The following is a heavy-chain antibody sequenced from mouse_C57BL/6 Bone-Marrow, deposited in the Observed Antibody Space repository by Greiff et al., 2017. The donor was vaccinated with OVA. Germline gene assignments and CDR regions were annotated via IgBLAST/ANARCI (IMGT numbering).Heavy chain of an antibody. CDR1: GYTFTSYW. D-gene: IGHD2-2*01. J-gene: IGHJ2*01. Sequence: QVQLQQPGAELVKPGASVKMSCKASGYTFTSYWITWVKQRPGQGLEWIGDIYPGSGSTNYNEKFKSKATLTVETSSSTAYMQLSSLTSEESAVYYYARGWLRDFDYWGQGTTLTVSS. CDR2: IYPGSGST. CDR3: ARGWLRDFDY. V-gene: IGHV1-55*01.